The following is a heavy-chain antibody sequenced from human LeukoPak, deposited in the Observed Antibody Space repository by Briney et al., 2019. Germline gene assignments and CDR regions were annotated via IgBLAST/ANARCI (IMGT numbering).Heavy chain of an antibody. D-gene: IGHD5-18*01. CDR3: XXSESDTAMGLGY. CDR1: GGSISSSNW. J-gene: IGHJ4*02. Sequence: ETLSXXCAVSGGSISSSNWWSWVRPPPGKGLEWIGEIYHSGSTNYNPSLKSRVTISVDKSKNQFSLKLSSVTAADTAVYYXXXSESDTAMGLGYWGQGTLVTVSS. CDR2: IYHSGST. V-gene: IGHV4-4*02.